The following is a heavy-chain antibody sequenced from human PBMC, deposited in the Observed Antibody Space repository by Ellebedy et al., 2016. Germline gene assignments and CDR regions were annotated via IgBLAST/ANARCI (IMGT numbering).Heavy chain of an antibody. D-gene: IGHD5-12*01. CDR3: ARMSGYSYGWGYYAMDV. CDR2: IDWDDDE. V-gene: IGHV2-70*04. J-gene: IGHJ6*02. CDR1: GFSLTTDGMR. Sequence: SGPTLVXPTQTLTLTCTFSGFSLTTDGMRVSWIRQPPGRALEWLARIDWDDDEFYSTSLKTRVTISKDTSRNQVVLTMTNMDPVDTATYYCARMSGYSYGWGYYAMDVWGQGTTVIVSS.